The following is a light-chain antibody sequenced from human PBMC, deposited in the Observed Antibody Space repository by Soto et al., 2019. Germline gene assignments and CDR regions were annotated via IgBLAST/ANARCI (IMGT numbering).Light chain of an antibody. V-gene: IGLV2-14*01. CDR2: EVT. CDR1: NSDVGGYNY. Sequence: QSALTQPASVSGSPGQSITISCTGTNSDVGGYNYVSWYQQRPGKAPKLMIYEVTNRPSGVSNRFSGSKSGNTASLPISGLQAEDEADYYCTSYTSTSTSVLFGGGTKLTVL. CDR3: TSYTSTSTSVL. J-gene: IGLJ3*02.